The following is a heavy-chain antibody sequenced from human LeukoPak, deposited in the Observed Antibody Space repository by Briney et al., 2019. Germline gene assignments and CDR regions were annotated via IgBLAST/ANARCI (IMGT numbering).Heavy chain of an antibody. V-gene: IGHV1-18*01. CDR1: GYTFTSYG. D-gene: IGHD6-13*01. CDR3: AREARTAAGTVPDY. CDR2: ISAYNGNT. J-gene: IGHJ4*02. Sequence: ASVKVSCKASGYTFTSYGIIWVRQAPGQGLEWMGWISAYNGNTNYAQKLQGRVTMTTDTSTSTAYMELRSLRSDDTAVYYCAREARTAAGTVPDYWGQGTLVTVSS.